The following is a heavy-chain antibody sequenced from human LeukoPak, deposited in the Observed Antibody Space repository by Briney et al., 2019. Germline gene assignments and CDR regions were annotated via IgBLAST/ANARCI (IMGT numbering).Heavy chain of an antibody. CDR3: ARENYDSPGPFDY. CDR1: GFTFSSYA. Sequence: GGSLRLSCAASGFTFSSYAMHWVRHAPGKGLEWVSVISYDGSNKYYADSVKGRFTISRDNSKTTLYLQMNSLRAEDTAVYYCARENYDSPGPFDYWGQGTLVTVSS. J-gene: IGHJ4*02. D-gene: IGHD3-22*01. CDR2: ISYDGSNK. V-gene: IGHV3-30-3*01.